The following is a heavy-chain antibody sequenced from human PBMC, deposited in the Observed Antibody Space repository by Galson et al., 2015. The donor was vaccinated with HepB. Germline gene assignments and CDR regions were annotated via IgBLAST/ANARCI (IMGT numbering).Heavy chain of an antibody. CDR2: IYYSGST. CDR3: AKGCYDSSGYST. Sequence: TLSLTCTVSGGSISSGDYYWSWIRQPPGKGLEWIGYIYYSGSTYYNPSLKSRVTISVDTSKNQFSLKLSSVTAADTAVYYCAKGCYDSSGYSTWGQGTLVTVSS. V-gene: IGHV4-30-4*01. D-gene: IGHD3-22*01. CDR1: GGSISSGDYY. J-gene: IGHJ4*02.